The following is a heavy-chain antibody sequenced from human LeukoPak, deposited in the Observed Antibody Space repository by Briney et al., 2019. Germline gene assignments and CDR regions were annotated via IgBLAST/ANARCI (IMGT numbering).Heavy chain of an antibody. J-gene: IGHJ4*02. D-gene: IGHD3-10*01. CDR3: ARDRFGTLDY. CDR1: GYTFTSYD. Sequence: GASVKVSCKASGYTFTSYDVNWVRQATGQGLEWMGWMNPNSGNTGYAQKFQGRVTMTRNTSISTAYMELSSLRSDDTAVYYCARDRFGTLDYWGQGTLVTVSS. V-gene: IGHV1-8*01. CDR2: MNPNSGNT.